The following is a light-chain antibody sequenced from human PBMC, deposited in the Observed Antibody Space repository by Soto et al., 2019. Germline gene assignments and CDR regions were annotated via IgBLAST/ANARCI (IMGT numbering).Light chain of an antibody. J-gene: IGKJ1*01. CDR3: QHYNGYSEA. Sequence: DIQMTQSPSTLPASVGDRVTITCRASQTISSWLAWYQQKPGKAPKLLIYKASTLKSGAPSRFSGSGSGTEFTLTISSLQPDDFATYYCQHYNGYSEAFGQGTKVDIK. V-gene: IGKV1-5*03. CDR1: QTISSW. CDR2: KAS.